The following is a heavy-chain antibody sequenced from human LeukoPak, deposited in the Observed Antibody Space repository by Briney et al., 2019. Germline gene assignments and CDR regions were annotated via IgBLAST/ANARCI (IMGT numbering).Heavy chain of an antibody. V-gene: IGHV3-66*01. CDR2: IYSSGGT. CDR3: AKRPLSSCN. J-gene: IGHJ4*01. Sequence: GSLRLSCAVFGFTMRDNDITLVRQAPGKGLEWVSLIYSSGGTSYADSVKGRFTISKDNSKNTLYLQMNSLRAEDTAVYYCAKRPLSSCNWGLGTLVTVSS. D-gene: IGHD5/OR15-5a*01. CDR1: GFTMRDND.